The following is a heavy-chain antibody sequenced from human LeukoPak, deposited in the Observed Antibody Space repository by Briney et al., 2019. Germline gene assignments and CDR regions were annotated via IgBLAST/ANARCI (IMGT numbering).Heavy chain of an antibody. Sequence: GGSLRLSCAASGFTVSSNYMSWVRQAPGKGLEWVSVIYSGGSTYYADSVKGRFTISRDNSKNTLYLQMNSLRAEDTAVYYCARDGSSGYDSNFDYWGQGTLVTVSS. CDR2: IYSGGST. V-gene: IGHV3-66*01. CDR3: ARDGSSGYDSNFDY. J-gene: IGHJ4*02. D-gene: IGHD5-12*01. CDR1: GFTVSSNY.